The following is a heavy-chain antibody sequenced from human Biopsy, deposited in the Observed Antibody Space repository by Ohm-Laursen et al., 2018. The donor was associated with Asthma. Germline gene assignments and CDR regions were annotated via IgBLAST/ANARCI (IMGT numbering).Heavy chain of an antibody. Sequence: SLRLSCTASGFTFSHYNMNWVRQAPGKGLEWVSSITYTSRYIKYADSVRGRFTISRDNAKNSLYLQMNSLRAEDTAVYCCAEEGPELAEELDYWGPGTLVTVSS. CDR1: GFTFSHYN. CDR2: ITYTSRYI. V-gene: IGHV3-21*01. J-gene: IGHJ4*02. D-gene: IGHD1-1*01. CDR3: AEEGPELAEELDY.